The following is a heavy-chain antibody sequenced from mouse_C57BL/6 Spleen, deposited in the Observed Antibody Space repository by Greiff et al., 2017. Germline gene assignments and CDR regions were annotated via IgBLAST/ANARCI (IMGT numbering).Heavy chain of an antibody. V-gene: IGHV14-4*01. J-gene: IGHJ3*01. Sequence: VQLQQSGAELVRPGASVKLSCTASGFNIKDDYMNWVKQRPEQGLEWIGGIDPENGDTKYASKFQGKATMTADTASNTAYLQLSSLTSEDTAVYYFTHSSGYVSLAYWGQGTLVTVSA. CDR1: GFNIKDDY. CDR2: IDPENGDT. CDR3: THSSGYVSLAY. D-gene: IGHD3-2*02.